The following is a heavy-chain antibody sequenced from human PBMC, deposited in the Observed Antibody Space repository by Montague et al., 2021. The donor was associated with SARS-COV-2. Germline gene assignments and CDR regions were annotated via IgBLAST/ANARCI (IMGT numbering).Heavy chain of an antibody. V-gene: IGHV4-31*03. CDR2: IYHTGTT. Sequence: TLSLTCNVSGDSISGSRHFWNWIRQHPGIVLEWIGYIYHTGTTHYTPSLKSRATLSVGISQNQFSLKLNSMTAADTAIYYCARGVSYGSGFLSEWGPGTLVIVSS. CDR1: GDSISGSRHF. D-gene: IGHD3-10*01. J-gene: IGHJ4*02. CDR3: ARGVSYGSGFLSE.